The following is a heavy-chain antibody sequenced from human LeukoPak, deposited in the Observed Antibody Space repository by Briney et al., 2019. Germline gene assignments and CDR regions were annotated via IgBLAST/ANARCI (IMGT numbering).Heavy chain of an antibody. V-gene: IGHV5-51*04. CDR3: AAVPYCSGGSCYPIDY. CDR1: GYSFASYW. D-gene: IGHD2-15*01. Sequence: GESLKISCKGSGYSFASYWIGWVRQMPGKGLEWMGIIYPGDSDTRYSPSFQGQVTISADKPISTAYLQWSSLKASDTAMYYCAAVPYCSGGSCYPIDYWGQGTLVTVSS. J-gene: IGHJ4*02. CDR2: IYPGDSDT.